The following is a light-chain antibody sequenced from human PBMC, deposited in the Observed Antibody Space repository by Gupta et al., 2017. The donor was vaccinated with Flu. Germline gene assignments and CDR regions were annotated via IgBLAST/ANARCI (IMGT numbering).Light chain of an antibody. V-gene: IGKV4-1*01. CDR2: WAS. CDR1: QNVLYSSNKKNY. Sequence: DIVMTHSPDSLAVSLGEGATINCKSSQNVLYSSNKKNYIDWYQQKPGQPPKLLIYWASTREYGVPDSFSSRGYGTDFTLTISSRQAEDVATYYCQQQDYTPFTFGQGTKVEIK. J-gene: IGKJ2*01. CDR3: QQQDYTPFT.